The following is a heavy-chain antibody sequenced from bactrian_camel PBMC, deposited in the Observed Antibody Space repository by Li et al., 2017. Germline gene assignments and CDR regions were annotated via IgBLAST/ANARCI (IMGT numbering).Heavy chain of an antibody. Sequence: ESGGGSVQAGGSLRLSCVASGYAHGYYCMGWFRQAPGQEREGVAAIAQDGTIRYADAVKGRFTISRDNAKNTLYLQMNSLKTEDTGVYYCATGSSTRGEYRGQGTQVTVS. J-gene: IGHJ4*01. V-gene: IGHV3S53*01. CDR1: GYAHGYYC. CDR3: ATGSSTRGEY. CDR2: IAQDGTI. D-gene: IGHD1*01.